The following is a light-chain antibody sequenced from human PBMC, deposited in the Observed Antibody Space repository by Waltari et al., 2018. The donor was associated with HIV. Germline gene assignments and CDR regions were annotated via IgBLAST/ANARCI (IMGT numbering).Light chain of an antibody. J-gene: IGKJ4*01. CDR2: LAY. CDR1: QRLLHSSGYNF. V-gene: IGKV2-28*01. Sequence: IVMTQSPLSLSVTTGEPASISCTSNQRLLHSSGYNFLDWYMQKPGQSPQVLIYLAYNRASGVPARFSGSGSSTDFTLKISRVEAEDVGFYYCMQGLQIPLTFGGGTKVEIK. CDR3: MQGLQIPLT.